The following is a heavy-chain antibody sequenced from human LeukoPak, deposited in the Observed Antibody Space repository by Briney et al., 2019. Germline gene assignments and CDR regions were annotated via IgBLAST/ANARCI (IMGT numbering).Heavy chain of an antibody. D-gene: IGHD6-13*01. J-gene: IGHJ6*03. CDR1: GYTFTSYG. Sequence: GASVKVSCKASGYTFTSYGISWVRQVPGKGLEWMGWLSAYNGNTNYAQKLQGRVTMTIDKSTSTAYMELRSLRSDDTAVYYCARDAGSSWGAYYYYMDVWGKGTTVTVSS. CDR3: ARDAGSSWGAYYYYMDV. CDR2: LSAYNGNT. V-gene: IGHV1-18*01.